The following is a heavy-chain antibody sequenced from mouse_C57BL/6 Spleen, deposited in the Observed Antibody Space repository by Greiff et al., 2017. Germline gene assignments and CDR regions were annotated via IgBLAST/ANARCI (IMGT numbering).Heavy chain of an antibody. D-gene: IGHD2-5*01. CDR2: IYPGSGNT. V-gene: IGHV1-76*01. CDR3: ARLSNYGYFDV. Sequence: VQLQQTGAELVRPGASVKLSCKASGYTFTDYYINWVKQRPGQGLEWIARIYPGSGNTYYNEKFKGKATLTAEKSSSTAYMQLSSLTSEDSAVYFCARLSNYGYFDVWGTGTTVTVSS. CDR1: GYTFTDYY. J-gene: IGHJ1*03.